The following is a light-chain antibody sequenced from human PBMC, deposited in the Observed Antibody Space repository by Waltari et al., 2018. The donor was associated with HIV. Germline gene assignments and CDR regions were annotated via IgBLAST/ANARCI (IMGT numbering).Light chain of an antibody. CDR3: QSADSSTTYWV. V-gene: IGLV3-25*02. CDR2: KDK. J-gene: IGLJ3*02. CDR1: LFTMQY. Sequence: SYERTQPHSVSVFPGQTARTTCPGELFTMQYIYRYQQEPGQAPLLVIYKDKERPSGYPERFSGSSTETTVTLAISGVQAEDEADYYCQSADSSTTYWVFGGGTKLTVL.